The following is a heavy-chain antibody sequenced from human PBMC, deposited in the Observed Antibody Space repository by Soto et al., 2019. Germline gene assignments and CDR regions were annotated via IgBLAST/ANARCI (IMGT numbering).Heavy chain of an antibody. CDR2: IIPIFGTA. CDR3: AIQYSSSPPYYPIGY. D-gene: IGHD6-6*01. J-gene: IGHJ4*02. CDR1: GGTISSYS. Sequence: QVQLVQSGAEVKKPGSSVKVSCKASGGTISSYSISGVRQAPGQGLEWMGGIIPIFGTANYAQKFQGRVTITADESTSTAYMELSSLRSEDTAVYYCAIQYSSSPPYYPIGYWGQGTLVTVSS. V-gene: IGHV1-69*01.